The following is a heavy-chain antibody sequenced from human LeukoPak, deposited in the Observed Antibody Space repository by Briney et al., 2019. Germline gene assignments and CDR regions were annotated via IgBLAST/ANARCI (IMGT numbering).Heavy chain of an antibody. CDR2: IQQDGGQK. J-gene: IGHJ4*02. V-gene: IGHV3-7*05. D-gene: IGHD5-24*01. CDR1: GFTFSNYW. Sequence: GGSLRLSCAASGFTFSNYWMIWVRQAPGKGLEWVANIQQDGGQKRYADSVRGRFTVSRDNAQTSLYLHMISLRAGDTAVYYCARASNPWLQLSWGQGTLVTVSS. CDR3: ARASNPWLQLS.